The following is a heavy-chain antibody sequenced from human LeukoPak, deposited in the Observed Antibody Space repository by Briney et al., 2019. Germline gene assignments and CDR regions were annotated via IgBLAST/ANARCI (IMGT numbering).Heavy chain of an antibody. V-gene: IGHV3-7*01. CDR1: GFTFSSYW. D-gene: IGHD1-26*01. CDR3: ARDSLVGAPTGYFDY. Sequence: PGGSLRLSCPASGFTFSSYWMSWVRQAPGKGLEWVANIKQDGSEKYYVDSVKGRFTISRDNSKNTLYLQMNSLRAEDTAVYYCARDSLVGAPTGYFDYWGQGTLVTVSS. J-gene: IGHJ4*02. CDR2: IKQDGSEK.